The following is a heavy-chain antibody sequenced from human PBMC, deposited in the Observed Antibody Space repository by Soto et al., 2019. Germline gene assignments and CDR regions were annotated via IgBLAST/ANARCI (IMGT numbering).Heavy chain of an antibody. V-gene: IGHV4-34*01. CDR2: INHSGST. Sequence: PSETLSLTCAVYGGSFSGYYWSWIRQPPGKGLEWIGEINHSGSTNYNPSLKSRVTISVDTSKNQFSLKLSSVTAADTAVYYCARGNHMIFGVAEYFDYWGQGTLVTVSS. CDR1: GGSFSGYY. CDR3: ARGNHMIFGVAEYFDY. J-gene: IGHJ4*02. D-gene: IGHD3-3*01.